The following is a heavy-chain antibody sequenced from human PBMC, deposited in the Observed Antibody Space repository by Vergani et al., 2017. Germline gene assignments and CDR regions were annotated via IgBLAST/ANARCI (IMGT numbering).Heavy chain of an antibody. CDR2: IIPIFGTA. D-gene: IGHD2-2*02. Sequence: QVQLVQSGAEVKKPGSSVKVSCKASGGTFSSYAISWVRQAPGQGLEWMGGIIPIFGTANYAQTFQGRVTSTADESTSTAYMELSSLRSEDTAVYYGARGFWSDIVVVPAAIPGAFDIWGQGTMVTVSS. J-gene: IGHJ3*02. V-gene: IGHV1-69*01. CDR1: GGTFSSYA. CDR3: ARGFWSDIVVVPAAIPGAFDI.